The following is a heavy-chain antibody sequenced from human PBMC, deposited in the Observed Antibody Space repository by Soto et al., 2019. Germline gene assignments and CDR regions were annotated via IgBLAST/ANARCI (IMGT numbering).Heavy chain of an antibody. CDR2: VYYTGRT. D-gene: IGHD3-3*01. Sequence: QVQLQESGPGLVKPSETLSLTCTVSGGSFKSGSYSWRWLRQPPGKGLEWFGYVYYTGRTCYNPSLNVRVSISMDTSKNQFSLNLDSVTAADTAVYFCARDFAYFDSWGQGTLVTVSS. V-gene: IGHV4-61*01. J-gene: IGHJ4*02. CDR3: ARDFAYFDS. CDR1: GGSFKSGSYS.